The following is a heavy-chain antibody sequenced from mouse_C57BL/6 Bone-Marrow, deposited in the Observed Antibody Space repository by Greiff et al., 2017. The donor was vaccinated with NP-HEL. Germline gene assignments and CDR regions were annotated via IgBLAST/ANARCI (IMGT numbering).Heavy chain of an antibody. CDR2: IYPGDGDT. CDR3: ARLPFTTVVALCWYFDV. D-gene: IGHD1-1*01. J-gene: IGHJ1*03. Sequence: QVQLKQSGPELVKPGASVKISCKASGYAFSSSWMNWVKQRPGKGLEWIGRIYPGDGDTNYNGKFKGKATLTADKSSSTAYMQLSSLTSEDSAVYFCARLPFTTVVALCWYFDVWGTGTTVTVSS. V-gene: IGHV1-82*01. CDR1: GYAFSSSW.